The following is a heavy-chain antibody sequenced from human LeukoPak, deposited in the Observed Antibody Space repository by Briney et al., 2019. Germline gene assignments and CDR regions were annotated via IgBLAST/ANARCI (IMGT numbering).Heavy chain of an antibody. D-gene: IGHD3-22*01. CDR3: AKDLISNPVRGVRFFDAFDI. Sequence: PGGSLRLSCAASGFTFSSYDMHWVRQATGKGLEWVSGIGTAGEIYYPGSVKGRFTISRENAKNSLYLQMNGLRAEDTAVYYCAKDLISNPVRGVRFFDAFDIWGQGTMVTVSS. CDR1: GFTFSSYD. J-gene: IGHJ3*02. V-gene: IGHV3-13*01. CDR2: IGTAGEI.